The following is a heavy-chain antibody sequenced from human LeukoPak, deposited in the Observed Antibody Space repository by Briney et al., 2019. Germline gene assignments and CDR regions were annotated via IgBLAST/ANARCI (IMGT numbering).Heavy chain of an antibody. D-gene: IGHD6-19*01. V-gene: IGHV3-11*01. CDR1: GFTFSDYY. CDR2: ISSSVSTI. Sequence: GGSLRLSCAASGFTFSDYYMSCIRQAPGKGLEGVSYISSSVSTIYYADSVKGRFTISRDNAKNSLYLQMNSLRAEDTAVYYCARGAQWLDVDYYGMDVWGQGTTVTVSS. CDR3: ARGAQWLDVDYYGMDV. J-gene: IGHJ6*02.